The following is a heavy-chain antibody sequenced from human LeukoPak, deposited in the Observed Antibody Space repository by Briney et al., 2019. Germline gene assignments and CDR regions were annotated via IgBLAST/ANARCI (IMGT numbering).Heavy chain of an antibody. Sequence: SETLSLTCAVSGDSISSSNWWNWVRQPPGKGLEWIGEISPSESTNYNPSLVSRVTMSLDRAKNQFSLNLNSVTAADTAVYYCARDSANGSRWFFDFWGQGTLVTVSS. J-gene: IGHJ4*02. CDR3: ARDSANGSRWFFDF. CDR1: GDSISSSNW. D-gene: IGHD6-13*01. V-gene: IGHV4-4*02. CDR2: ISPSEST.